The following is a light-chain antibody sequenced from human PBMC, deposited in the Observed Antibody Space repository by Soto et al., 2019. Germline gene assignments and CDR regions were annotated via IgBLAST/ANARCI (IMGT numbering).Light chain of an antibody. J-gene: IGKJ1*01. CDR3: QHYRRNTWS. CDR1: QSVGTW. Sequence: DIQMTQSPSTLSASVGGRVTITCRASQSVGTWVAWYQQKPGKAPKLLIYGASNLESGVPSRFSGSGSVTEFPLTITTLQPDDFATYFCQHYRRNTWSFGPGTKVDI. CDR2: GAS. V-gene: IGKV1-5*01.